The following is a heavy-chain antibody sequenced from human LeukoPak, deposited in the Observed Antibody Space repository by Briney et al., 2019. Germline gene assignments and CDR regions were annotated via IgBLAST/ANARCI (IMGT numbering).Heavy chain of an antibody. J-gene: IGHJ4*02. CDR3: ARDRYFEVYYFDY. CDR1: GFAFSDYY. Sequence: GGSLRLSCAASGFAFSDYYMAWIRQAPGKGLEWVSYISSSGTTIYYADSVKGRFTISRDNAKNSLYLQMNSLNAEDTAVYYCARDRYFEVYYFDYWGQGTLVTVSS. V-gene: IGHV3-11*04. CDR2: ISSSGTTI. D-gene: IGHD3-9*01.